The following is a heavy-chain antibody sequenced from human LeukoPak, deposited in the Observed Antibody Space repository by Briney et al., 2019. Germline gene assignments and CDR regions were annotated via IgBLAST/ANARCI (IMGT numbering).Heavy chain of an antibody. J-gene: IGHJ5*02. D-gene: IGHD6-13*01. CDR1: GGSISSYY. V-gene: IGHV4-59*01. CDR3: ARDSGIAAAGTHNWFDP. Sequence: SETLSLTCTVSGGSISSYYWSWIRQPPGKGLEWIGYIYYSGSTNYNPSLKSRVTISVDTSKNQFSLKLSSVTAADTAVYYCARDSGIAAAGTHNWFDPWGQGTLATVSS. CDR2: IYYSGST.